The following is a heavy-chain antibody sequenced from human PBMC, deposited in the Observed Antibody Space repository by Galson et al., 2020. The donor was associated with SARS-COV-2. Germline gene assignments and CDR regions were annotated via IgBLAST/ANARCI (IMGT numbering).Heavy chain of an antibody. D-gene: IGHD6-13*01. CDR1: GFTFSSYS. CDR2: ISSSSSTI. J-gene: IGHJ4*02. V-gene: IGHV3-48*04. CDR3: ARDLRGLAAAGADY. Sequence: GGSLRLSCAASGFTFSSYSMNWVRQAPGKGLEWVSYISSSSSTIYYADSVKGRFTISRDNTKNSLYLQMNSLRAEDTAVYYCARDLRGLAAAGADYWGQGTLVTVSS.